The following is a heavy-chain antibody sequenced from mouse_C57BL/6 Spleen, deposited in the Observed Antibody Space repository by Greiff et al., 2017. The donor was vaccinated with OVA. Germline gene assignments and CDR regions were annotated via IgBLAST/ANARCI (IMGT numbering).Heavy chain of an antibody. CDR1: GYTFTSYW. CDR3: ARNPLYYSNPWFAY. D-gene: IGHD2-5*01. J-gene: IGHJ3*01. Sequence: VQLQQPGAELVKPGASVKMSCKASGYTFTSYWITWVKQRPGQGLEWIGDIYPGSGSTNYNEKFKSKATLTVDTSSSTAYMQLSSLTSEDSAVYYCARNPLYYSNPWFAYWGQGTLVTVSA. V-gene: IGHV1-55*01. CDR2: IYPGSGST.